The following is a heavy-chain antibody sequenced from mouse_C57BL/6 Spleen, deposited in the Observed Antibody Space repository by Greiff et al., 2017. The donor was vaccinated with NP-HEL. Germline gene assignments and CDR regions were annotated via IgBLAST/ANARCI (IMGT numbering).Heavy chain of an antibody. CDR1: GYTFTDYY. CDR3: ARWTGTDLAY. CDR2: INPNNGGT. Sequence: EVQLQQSGPELVKPGASVKISCKASGYTFTDYYMNWVKQSHGKSLEWIGDINPNNGGTSYNQKFKGKATLTVDKSSSTAYMELRSLTSEDSAVYYCARWTGTDLAYWGQGTLVTVSA. J-gene: IGHJ3*01. V-gene: IGHV1-26*01. D-gene: IGHD4-1*01.